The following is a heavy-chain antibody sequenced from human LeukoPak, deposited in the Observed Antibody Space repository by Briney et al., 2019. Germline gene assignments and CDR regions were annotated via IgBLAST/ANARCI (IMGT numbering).Heavy chain of an antibody. D-gene: IGHD3-22*01. V-gene: IGHV4-39*01. Sequence: SETLSLTCTVSGGSISSSSYYWGWIRQPPGKGLEWIGSIYYSGSTYYNPSLKSRVTISVDTSKNQFSLKLSSVTAADTAVYYCARLGSSGYLCYFDYWGQGTLVTVSS. J-gene: IGHJ4*02. CDR3: ARLGSSGYLCYFDY. CDR1: GGSISSSSYY. CDR2: IYYSGST.